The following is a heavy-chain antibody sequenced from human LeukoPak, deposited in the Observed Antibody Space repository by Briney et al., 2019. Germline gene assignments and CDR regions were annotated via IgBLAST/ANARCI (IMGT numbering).Heavy chain of an antibody. Sequence: PSETLSLTCTVSGGSISSGTHYYNWIRQHPGKGLEWIGYIYYTGITSYNPSLRGRVSMSVDTSMNQVSLKVTSLTAADTAVYYCARNWVAAPYLIPHYFDYWGQGTLVTVSS. D-gene: IGHD2-15*01. CDR2: IYYTGIT. CDR3: ARNWVAAPYLIPHYFDY. J-gene: IGHJ4*02. CDR1: GGSISSGTHY. V-gene: IGHV4-31*03.